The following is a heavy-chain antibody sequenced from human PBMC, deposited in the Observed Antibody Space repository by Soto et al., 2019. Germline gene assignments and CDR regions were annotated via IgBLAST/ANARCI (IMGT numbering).Heavy chain of an antibody. CDR2: IKQDGSEK. J-gene: IGHJ6*03. Sequence: EVQLVESGGGLVQPGGSLRLSCAASGFTFSNYWMSWVRQAPGKGLEWVANIKQDGSEKYYVDSVKGRFTVSRDNAKNSLYLQMDSLRAEDTAVYYCARGSDYYYYYYMDVWGKGPTVTVSS. CDR1: GFTFSNYW. CDR3: ARGSDYYYYYYMDV. V-gene: IGHV3-7*01.